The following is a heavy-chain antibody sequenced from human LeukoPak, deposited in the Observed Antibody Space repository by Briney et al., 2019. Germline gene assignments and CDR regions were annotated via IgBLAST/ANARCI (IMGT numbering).Heavy chain of an antibody. CDR3: ATAVAGTLGY. CDR1: GFTFGDYS. Sequence: GGSLRLSCAASGFTFGDYSMNWVRQAPGEGLEWISYISSSSSVIFYADSVKGRFTISRDNAKNSLYLQMNSLRAEDTAVYYCATAVAGTLGYWGQGTLVTVSS. CDR2: ISSSSSVI. D-gene: IGHD6-19*01. J-gene: IGHJ4*02. V-gene: IGHV3-48*04.